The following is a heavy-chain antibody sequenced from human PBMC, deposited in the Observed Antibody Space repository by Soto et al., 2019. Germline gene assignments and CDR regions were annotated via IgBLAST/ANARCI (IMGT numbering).Heavy chain of an antibody. CDR2: FSGSGGST. CDR1: GFSFSSYA. Sequence: GGSLRLSCAASGFSFSSYAMGWVRQAPGKGLEWVSVFSGSGGSTYYADSVRGRFTISRDNSKNTLSLQMNSLRGEDTAVYYCAKGTTGTTVYFDYWGQGTLVTVSS. V-gene: IGHV3-23*01. CDR3: AKGTTGTTVYFDY. D-gene: IGHD1-1*01. J-gene: IGHJ4*02.